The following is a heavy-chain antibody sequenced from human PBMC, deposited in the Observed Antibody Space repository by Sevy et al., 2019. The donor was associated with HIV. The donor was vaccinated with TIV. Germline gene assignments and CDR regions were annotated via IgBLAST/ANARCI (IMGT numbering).Heavy chain of an antibody. CDR2: IYYSGST. Sequence: SETLSLTCTVSGGSISSGGYYWSWIRQHPGKGLEWIGYIYYSGSTYYNPSLKSRVTISVDTSKNQFSLKLSSVTAADTAVYYCARGLSGLYYYGSGGFDYWGQGTLVTVSS. D-gene: IGHD3-10*01. V-gene: IGHV4-31*03. J-gene: IGHJ4*02. CDR1: GGSISSGGYY. CDR3: ARGLSGLYYYGSGGFDY.